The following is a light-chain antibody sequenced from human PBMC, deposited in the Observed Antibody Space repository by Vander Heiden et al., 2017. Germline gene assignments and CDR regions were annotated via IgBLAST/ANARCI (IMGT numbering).Light chain of an antibody. CDR2: GAS. J-gene: IGKJ2*01. V-gene: IGKV3-15*01. CDR1: QSLSSN. Sequence: EIVMTHSPVTLSVSPGEGATLSCRASQSLSSNLAWYQQKPGQAPRLLIYGASTRATGIPARFSGSGSGTEFSLTISSLQSEDFAVYYCQQYYNWPYTFGQGTKLDIK. CDR3: QQYYNWPYT.